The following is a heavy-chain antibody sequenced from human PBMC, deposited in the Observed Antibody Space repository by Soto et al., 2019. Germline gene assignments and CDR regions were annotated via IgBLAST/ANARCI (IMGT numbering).Heavy chain of an antibody. D-gene: IGHD3-16*02. CDR2: ISAYNGNT. Sequence: ASVKVSCKASGYTFTSYGISWVRQAPGQGLEWMGWISAYNGNTNYAQKLQGRVTMTTDTSTSTAYMELRSLRSDDTAVYYCARGKYDYIWGSYRRDYYYYYMDVWGKGTTVTVSS. CDR3: ARGKYDYIWGSYRRDYYYYYMDV. J-gene: IGHJ6*03. V-gene: IGHV1-18*01. CDR1: GYTFTSYG.